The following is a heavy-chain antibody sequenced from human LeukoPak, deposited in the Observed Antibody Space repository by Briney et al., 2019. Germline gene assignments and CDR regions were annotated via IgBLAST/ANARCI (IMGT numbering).Heavy chain of an antibody. CDR2: ISPSADRT. V-gene: IGHV3-23*01. CDR3: AIMHGYYDGSGYWVQ. D-gene: IGHD3-22*01. Sequence: GGSLRLSCAASGFTFSSYAMSWVRQAPGKGLEWVSFISPSADRTSNADSVEGRFTISRDDPRNTLYLQMNSLRDEDTAVYYCAIMHGYYDGSGYWVQWGQGTLVTVSS. J-gene: IGHJ4*02. CDR1: GFTFSSYA.